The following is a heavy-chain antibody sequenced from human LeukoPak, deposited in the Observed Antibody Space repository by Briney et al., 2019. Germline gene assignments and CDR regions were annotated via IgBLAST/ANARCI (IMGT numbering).Heavy chain of an antibody. CDR3: AKDRNSRYYYYGMDV. Sequence: GGSLRLSCAASGFTFSSYGMHWVRQAPGKGLEWVAVISYDGSNKYYADSVEGRFTISRDNSKNTLYLQMNSLRAEDTAVYYCAKDRNSRYYYYGMDVWGQGTTVTVSS. D-gene: IGHD1-14*01. J-gene: IGHJ6*02. V-gene: IGHV3-30*18. CDR1: GFTFSSYG. CDR2: ISYDGSNK.